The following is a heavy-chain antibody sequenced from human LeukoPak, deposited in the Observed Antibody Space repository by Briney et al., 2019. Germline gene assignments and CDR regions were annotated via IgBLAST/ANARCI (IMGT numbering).Heavy chain of an antibody. CDR3: ARDGGYDFWSGYYQDY. J-gene: IGHJ4*02. Sequence: GGSLRLSCAGSGFTFSSFAMHWVRQAPGKGLEWVALISYDANIGSNKYYADSVKGRFTISRDNSKNTLYLQMNSLRAEDTAVYYCARDGGYDFWSGYYQDYWGQGTLVTVSS. D-gene: IGHD3-3*01. CDR1: GFTFSSFA. CDR2: ISYDANIGSNK. V-gene: IGHV3-30-3*01.